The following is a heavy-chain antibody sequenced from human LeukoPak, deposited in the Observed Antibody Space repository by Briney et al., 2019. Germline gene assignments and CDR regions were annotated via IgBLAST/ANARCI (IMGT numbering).Heavy chain of an antibody. J-gene: IGHJ4*02. V-gene: IGHV3-48*03. CDR2: ISSSGSTT. D-gene: IGHD3-22*01. CDR1: GFTFSSYE. CDR3: ARDNYDSSGYYFD. Sequence: GGSPRLSCAASGFTFSSYEMNWVRQAPGKGLEWVSYISSSGSTTHYADSVKGRFTISRDNAKNSLYLQMNSLRAEDTAVYYCARDNYDSSGYYFDWGQGTLVTVSS.